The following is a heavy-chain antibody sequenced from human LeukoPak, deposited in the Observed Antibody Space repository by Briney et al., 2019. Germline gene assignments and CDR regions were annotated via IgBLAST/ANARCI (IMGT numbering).Heavy chain of an antibody. CDR2: IYYSGTT. CDR1: GGSISSGGYY. J-gene: IGHJ4*02. CDR3: ARGVYIAAAQYAY. Sequence: SETLSLTCTVSGGSISSGGYYWSWIRQHPGKGLEWIGYIYYSGTTNYNPSLKSRVTISVDTSKNQFSLKLSSVTAADTAVYYYARGVYIAAAQYAYWGQGTLVTVSS. D-gene: IGHD6-13*01. V-gene: IGHV4-61*08.